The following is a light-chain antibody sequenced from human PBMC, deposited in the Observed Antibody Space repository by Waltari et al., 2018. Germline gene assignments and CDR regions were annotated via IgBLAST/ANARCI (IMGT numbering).Light chain of an antibody. Sequence: QSVLTQPPSVSEAPRQRVTLSCSGSRSNIGNNAVNWYQQLPGKAPKLLIYYDDLLPSGVSDRFSGSKSGPSASLAISGLQSEDEADYYCAAWDDSLNGYVFGTGTKVTVL. CDR3: AAWDDSLNGYV. CDR1: RSNIGNNA. J-gene: IGLJ1*01. V-gene: IGLV1-36*01. CDR2: YDD.